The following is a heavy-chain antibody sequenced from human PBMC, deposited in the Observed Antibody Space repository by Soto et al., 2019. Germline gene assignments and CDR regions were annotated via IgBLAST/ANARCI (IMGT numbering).Heavy chain of an antibody. CDR2: IYYSGTT. Sequence: SETLSLTCTVSGGSISGRSYYWGWIRQPPGKGLEWIGSIYYSGTTYYNSPFKSRVTISIDTSNSQFSLNLSSVTAADTAVYYCARRLWASSSFRFDPWGQGTLVTVSS. J-gene: IGHJ5*02. CDR3: ARRLWASSSFRFDP. V-gene: IGHV4-39*01. CDR1: GGSISGRSYY. D-gene: IGHD6-13*01.